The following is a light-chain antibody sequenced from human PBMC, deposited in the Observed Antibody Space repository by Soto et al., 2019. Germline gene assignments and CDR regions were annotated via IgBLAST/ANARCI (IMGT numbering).Light chain of an antibody. V-gene: IGKV1-39*01. CDR3: QQSYTSPFT. CDR1: QSISTY. J-gene: IGKJ4*01. Sequence: DIQMTQSPSSLSVSIGDRVTITCRASQSISTYLNWYEQKPGKAPNLLIYGASTLQSGVPSRFSGGGSGTDFTLTISGLQPEDFGSYYCQQSYTSPFTFGGGTKVEIK. CDR2: GAS.